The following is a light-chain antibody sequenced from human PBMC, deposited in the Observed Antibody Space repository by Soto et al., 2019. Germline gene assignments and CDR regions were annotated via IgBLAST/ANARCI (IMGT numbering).Light chain of an antibody. CDR1: TIGSKS. V-gene: IGLV3-21*04. CDR2: YDS. Sequence: SYELTQPPSVSVAPGKTARITCGGKTIGSKSVHWYQQKPGQAPVLVIYYDSDRPSGIPERFSGSNSGNTAALTISRVEAGDEADYYCHVWDSSSDHVVFGGGTKLTVL. CDR3: HVWDSSSDHVV. J-gene: IGLJ2*01.